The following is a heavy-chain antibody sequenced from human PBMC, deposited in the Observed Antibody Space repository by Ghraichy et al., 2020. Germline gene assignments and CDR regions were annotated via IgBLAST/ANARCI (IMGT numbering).Heavy chain of an antibody. Sequence: ASVKVSCKASGYTFTSYAMHWVRQAPGQRLEWMGWINAGNGNTKYSQKFQGRVTITRDTSASTAYMELSSLRSEDTAVYYCARDQYYYDSSGYLVGVGFDYWGQGTLVTVSS. CDR2: INAGNGNT. V-gene: IGHV1-3*01. J-gene: IGHJ4*02. D-gene: IGHD3-22*01. CDR1: GYTFTSYA. CDR3: ARDQYYYDSSGYLVGVGFDY.